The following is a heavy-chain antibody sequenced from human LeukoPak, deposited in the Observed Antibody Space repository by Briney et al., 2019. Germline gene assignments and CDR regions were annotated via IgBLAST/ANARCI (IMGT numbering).Heavy chain of an antibody. V-gene: IGHV3-15*01. CDR3: TTAPECGGACYFY. CDR1: GFTFNNAW. CDR2: IKSRTDGGTT. D-gene: IGHD2-21*02. Sequence: PGGSLRLSCAASGFTFNNAWMTWVRQAPGKGLEWVGRIKSRTDGGTTDYAAPVKGRFTISRDDSKNTVYLQMESLKTEDSAVYYCTTAPECGGACYFYWGQGTLVTVSS. J-gene: IGHJ4*02.